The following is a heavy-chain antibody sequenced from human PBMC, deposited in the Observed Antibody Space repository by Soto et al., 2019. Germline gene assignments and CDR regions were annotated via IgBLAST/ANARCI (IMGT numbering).Heavy chain of an antibody. D-gene: IGHD6-25*01. CDR1: GFTFGNYW. V-gene: IGHV3-7*05. CDR3: ARDVFPGSSGYYLDAFDI. J-gene: IGHJ3*02. CDR2: IKGDGSAK. Sequence: EVQLVESGGGLVQPGGSLRLSCAASGFTFGNYWMTWVRQAPGKGLEWVANIKGDGSAKSYLDSVRGRFTVSRDNAENSLFLQMNILRAEDTVLYYCARDVFPGSSGYYLDAFDIWGQGTMVTVS.